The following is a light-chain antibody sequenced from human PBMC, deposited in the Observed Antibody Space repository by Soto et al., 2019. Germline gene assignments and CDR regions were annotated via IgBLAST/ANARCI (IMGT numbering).Light chain of an antibody. Sequence: DIQMTQSPPSLSASVGDRVTITCLASQTVGSFLNWYQQRPGRAPNLLIYAASNLPTGVPSRFSGSRSGKDFNLTINSLQPEDFGTYYCQQSYSIRSWTFGKGTKVDI. CDR1: QTVGSF. V-gene: IGKV1-39*01. CDR2: AAS. J-gene: IGKJ1*01. CDR3: QQSYSIRSWT.